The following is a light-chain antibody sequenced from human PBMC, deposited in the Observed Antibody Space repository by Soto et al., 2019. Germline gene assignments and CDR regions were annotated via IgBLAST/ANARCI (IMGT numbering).Light chain of an antibody. CDR1: SSDVGAYNY. V-gene: IGLV2-14*03. CDR3: CSYTNSAYV. J-gene: IGLJ1*01. CDR2: DVS. Sequence: LTQPVSVSGSPGQSITISCTGTSSDVGAYNYVSWYQQHPAKAPNLMIYDVSKRPSGVPDRFSGSKSGNTASLTISGLQAEDEGDYYCCSYTNSAYVFGTGTKVTVL.